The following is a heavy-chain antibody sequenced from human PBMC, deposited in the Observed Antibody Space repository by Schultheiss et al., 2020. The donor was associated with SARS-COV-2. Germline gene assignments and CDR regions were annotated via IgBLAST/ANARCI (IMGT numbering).Heavy chain of an antibody. D-gene: IGHD3-3*01. CDR3: ARDRYDFWSGYVSYWYFDL. V-gene: IGHV4-61*01. J-gene: IGHJ2*01. Sequence: SETLSLTCSVSGGSVSSGSYYWSWIRQSPGRGLEWIGYIYHSGGTRYHPSLKSRVTISLDTSKNQFSLKLSSVTAADTAVYYCARDRYDFWSGYVSYWYFDLWGRGTLVTVSS. CDR1: GGSVSSGSYY. CDR2: IYHSGGT.